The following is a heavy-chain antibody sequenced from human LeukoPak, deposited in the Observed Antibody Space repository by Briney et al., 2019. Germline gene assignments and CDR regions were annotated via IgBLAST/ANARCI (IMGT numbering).Heavy chain of an antibody. D-gene: IGHD5-18*01. CDR3: ARDQRAQLWSYFYY. CDR2: IYYSGST. CDR1: GGSISSGGYY. J-gene: IGHJ4*02. Sequence: SETLSLTCTVSGGSISSGGYYWSWIRQHPGKGLEWIGYIYYSGSTYYNPSLKSRVTISVDTSKNQFSLKLSSVTAADTAVYYCARDQRAQLWSYFYYWGQGTLVTVSS. V-gene: IGHV4-31*03.